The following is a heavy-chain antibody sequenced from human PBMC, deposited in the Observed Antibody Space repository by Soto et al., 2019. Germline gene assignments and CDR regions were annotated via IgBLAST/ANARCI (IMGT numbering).Heavy chain of an antibody. J-gene: IGHJ4*01. Sequence: GGSLRLSCAASGFPFTNAWINWVRQVPGKGLEWVGRVKSKTDGGSSDYAAPVKGRFAVSRDDSKNIVHLQMNSLKIEDTGVYYCTTDSRTTLPEIRFDYWGHGTQVTVSS. D-gene: IGHD1-26*01. V-gene: IGHV3-15*07. CDR1: GFPFTNAW. CDR2: VKSKTDGGSS. CDR3: TTDSRTTLPEIRFDY.